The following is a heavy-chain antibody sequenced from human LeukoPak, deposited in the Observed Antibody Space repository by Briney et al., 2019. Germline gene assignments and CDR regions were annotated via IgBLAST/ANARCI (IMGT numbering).Heavy chain of an antibody. CDR2: IYTSGST. Sequence: RPSETLSLTCTVSGGSISSYYWSWIRQPAGKGLEWIGRIYTSGSTNYNPSLKSRVTISVDTSKNQFSLKLNSVTAADTAVYYCARNQLSGWFDPWGQGTLVTVSS. D-gene: IGHD3-10*01. CDR1: GGSISSYY. V-gene: IGHV4-4*07. CDR3: ARNQLSGWFDP. J-gene: IGHJ5*02.